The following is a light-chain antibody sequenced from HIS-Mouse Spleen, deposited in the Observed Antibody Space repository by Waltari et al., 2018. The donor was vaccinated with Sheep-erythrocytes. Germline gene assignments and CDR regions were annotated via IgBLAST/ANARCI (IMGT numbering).Light chain of an antibody. V-gene: IGLV3-1*01. CDR1: KLGDKY. Sequence: SYELTQPPSVSVSPGQTASITCSGDKLGDKYACWYHQKPGQSPVLVNYQGSKRPSGIPERFSGSNSGNTATLTISGTQAMDEADYYCQAWDSSTVVFGGGTKLTVL. J-gene: IGLJ2*01. CDR3: QAWDSSTVV. CDR2: QGS.